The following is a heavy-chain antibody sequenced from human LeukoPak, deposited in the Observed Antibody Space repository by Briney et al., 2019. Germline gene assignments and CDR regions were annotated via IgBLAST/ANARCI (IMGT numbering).Heavy chain of an antibody. V-gene: IGHV4-59*12. CDR1: GGSINNYY. Sequence: SETLSLTCTVSGGSINNYYWIWIRQPPGKGLEWIGHISYSGSTNYNPSLKSRVTISVDTSKNQFSLKLSSVTAADTAVYYCARDIVGAEETGGTLSFDYWGQGTLVTVSS. CDR3: ARDIVGAEETGGTLSFDY. CDR2: ISYSGST. J-gene: IGHJ4*02. D-gene: IGHD1-26*01.